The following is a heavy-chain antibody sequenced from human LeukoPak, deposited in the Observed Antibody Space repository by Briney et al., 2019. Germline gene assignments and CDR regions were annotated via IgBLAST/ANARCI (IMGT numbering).Heavy chain of an antibody. Sequence: ASVKVSCKASGGTFSSYAISWVRQAPGQGLEWMGGIIPIFGTANYAQKFQGRVTTTADESTSTAYMELSSLRSEDTAVYYCARVILGMPSDVNQYYFDYWGQGTLVTVSS. CDR3: ARVILGMPSDVNQYYFDY. J-gene: IGHJ4*02. CDR1: GGTFSSYA. D-gene: IGHD3-16*01. CDR2: IIPIFGTA. V-gene: IGHV1-69*13.